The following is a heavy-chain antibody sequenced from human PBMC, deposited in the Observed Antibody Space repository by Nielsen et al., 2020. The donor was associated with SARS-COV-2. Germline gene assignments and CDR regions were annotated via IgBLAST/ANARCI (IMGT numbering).Heavy chain of an antibody. V-gene: IGHV3-7*03. CDR2: IKQDGSEM. CDR1: VFTFSSYW. Sequence: GGSLRLSCAASVFTFSSYWMSWVRQAPGKGLEWVANIKQDGSEMYYVDSVKGRFTISRDNAKNSLYLQMNSLRDEDTAVYYCARDVGRDGFDIWGQGTMVTVSS. J-gene: IGHJ3*02. D-gene: IGHD1-26*01. CDR3: ARDVGRDGFDI.